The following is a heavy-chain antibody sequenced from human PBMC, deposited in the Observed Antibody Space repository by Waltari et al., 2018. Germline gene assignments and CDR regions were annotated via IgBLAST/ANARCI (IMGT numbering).Heavy chain of an antibody. J-gene: IGHJ4*02. V-gene: IGHV4-59*01. Sequence: QVQLQESGPGLVKPSETLSLTCTVSGGSISSYYWSWIRQPPGKGLEWIGYIYYSGSTNYNPSLKSRVTISVDTSKNQFSRKLSSVTAADTAVYYCAARCGGDCYENFDYWGQGTLVTVSS. CDR3: AARCGGDCYENFDY. CDR2: IYYSGST. D-gene: IGHD2-21*01. CDR1: GGSISSYY.